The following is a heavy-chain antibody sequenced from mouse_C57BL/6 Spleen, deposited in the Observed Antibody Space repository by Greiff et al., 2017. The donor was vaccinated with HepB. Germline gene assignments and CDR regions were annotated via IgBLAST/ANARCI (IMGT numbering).Heavy chain of an antibody. CDR2: ISSGGSYT. Sequence: VQLQQSGGDLVKPGGSLKLSCAASGFTFSSYGMSWVRQTPDKRLEWVATISSGGSYTYYPDSVKGRFTIARDNAKNTLYLPMSRLTSEDTALYYCARHDYYCSSYLYYFDDGGQGTTLTVSS. J-gene: IGHJ2*01. CDR1: GFTFSSYG. V-gene: IGHV5-6*01. CDR3: ARHDYYCSSYLYYFDD. D-gene: IGHD1-1*01.